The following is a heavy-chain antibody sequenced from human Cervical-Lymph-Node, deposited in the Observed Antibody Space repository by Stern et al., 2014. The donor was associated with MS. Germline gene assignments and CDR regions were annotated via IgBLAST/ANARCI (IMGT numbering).Heavy chain of an antibody. Sequence: VQLVESGPGLVRPSGTLSLTCAVSGDSISNDNWWSWVRQPPGKGLEWIGEVYHTGIATYDPSLKSRVTISVDKSKNQFSLRLTSMTAADTAVYYCARDQGFQLMNSWGQGTLVIVSS. CDR3: ARDQGFQLMNS. CDR1: GDSISNDNW. J-gene: IGHJ4*02. D-gene: IGHD2-2*01. V-gene: IGHV4-4*02. CDR2: VYHTGIA.